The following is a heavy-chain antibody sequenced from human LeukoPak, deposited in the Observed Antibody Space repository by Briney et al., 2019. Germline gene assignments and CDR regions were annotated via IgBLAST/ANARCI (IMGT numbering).Heavy chain of an antibody. CDR3: ARDSPAVAGTSGFDY. Sequence: GGSLRLSCAASGFTFSSYSMNWVRQAPGKGLEWVSSISSSSSYIYYADSVKGRFTISRDNAKNSLYLQMNSLRAEDTAVYYCARDSPAVAGTSGFDYWGQGTLVTVSS. V-gene: IGHV3-21*01. D-gene: IGHD6-19*01. CDR2: ISSSSSYI. CDR1: GFTFSSYS. J-gene: IGHJ4*02.